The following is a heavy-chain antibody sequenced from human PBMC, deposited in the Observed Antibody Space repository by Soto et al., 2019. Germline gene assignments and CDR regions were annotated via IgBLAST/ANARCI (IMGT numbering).Heavy chain of an antibody. D-gene: IGHD3-22*01. CDR1: GFTFTSSA. V-gene: IGHV1-58*01. CDR2: IVVGSGNT. Sequence: ASVKVSCKASGFTFTSSAAQWVRQARGQRLEWIGWIVVGSGNTNYAQKFQERVTITRDMSTSTAYMELSSLRSEDTAVYYCAAKLNYYDSSGYYPPDAFDIWG. CDR3: AAKLNYYDSSGYYPPDAFDI. J-gene: IGHJ3*02.